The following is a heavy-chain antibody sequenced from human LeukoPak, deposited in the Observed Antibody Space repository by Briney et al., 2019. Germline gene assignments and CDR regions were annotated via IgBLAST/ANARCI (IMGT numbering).Heavy chain of an antibody. CDR1: GGSLSSYY. CDR3: ARVRIAARQANFDC. CDR2: IYYSGST. Sequence: SETLSLTCTVSGGSLSSYYWTWIRQPPGKGLEWIGYIYYSGSTYYNPSLKGRVTISVDTSKNQFSLKLSSVTAADTAVYYCARVRIAARQANFDCWGQGTLVTVSS. D-gene: IGHD6-6*01. V-gene: IGHV4-59*12. J-gene: IGHJ4*02.